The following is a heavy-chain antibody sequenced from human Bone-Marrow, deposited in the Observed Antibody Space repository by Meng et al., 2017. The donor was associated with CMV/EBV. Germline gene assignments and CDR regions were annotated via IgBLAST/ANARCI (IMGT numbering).Heavy chain of an antibody. J-gene: IGHJ4*02. D-gene: IGHD6-6*01. V-gene: IGHV4-34*01. CDR1: GGSFSGYY. CDR3: ARVRIAARPVKGTRLYYFDY. Sequence: SETLSLTCAVYGGSFSGYYWSWIRQPPGKGLEGIGEINHSGSTNYNPSLKSRVTISVDTSKNQFSLKLSSVTAADTAVYYCARVRIAARPVKGTRLYYFDYWGQGTLVTVYS. CDR2: INHSGST.